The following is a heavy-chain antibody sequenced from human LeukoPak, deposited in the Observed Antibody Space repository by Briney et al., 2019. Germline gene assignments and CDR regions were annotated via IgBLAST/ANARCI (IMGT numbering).Heavy chain of an antibody. J-gene: IGHJ4*02. CDR3: ARTGSRYCSGGSCSYSDY. D-gene: IGHD2-15*01. V-gene: IGHV4-61*01. Sequence: SKTLSLTCTVSGGSFSSGRDYWSWIRQPPGKGLEWIGYIYYSGSTNYNPSLKSRVTISVDASKNQFSLKLSSVTAADTAVYYCARTGSRYCSGGSCSYSDYWGQGTLVTVSS. CDR1: GGSFSSGRDY. CDR2: IYYSGST.